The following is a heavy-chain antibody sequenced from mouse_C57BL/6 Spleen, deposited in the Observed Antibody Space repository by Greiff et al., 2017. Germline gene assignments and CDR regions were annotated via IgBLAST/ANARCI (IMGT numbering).Heavy chain of an antibody. CDR3: ANNYYGGWFAY. CDR2: ISYSGST. CDR1: GYSITSGYD. V-gene: IGHV3-1*01. D-gene: IGHD1-1*01. J-gene: IGHJ3*01. Sequence: EVQLQQSGPGMVKPSQSLSLTCTVTGYSITSGYDWHWIRHFPGNKLEWMGYISYSGSTNYNPSLKSRISITHDPSKNHFFLKLNSVTTEDTATYYCANNYYGGWFAYWGQGTLVTVSA.